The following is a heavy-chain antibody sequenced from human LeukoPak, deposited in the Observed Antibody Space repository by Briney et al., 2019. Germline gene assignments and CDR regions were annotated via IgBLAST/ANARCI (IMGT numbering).Heavy chain of an antibody. D-gene: IGHD1-1*01. CDR2: IYYSGSP. CDR1: GGSISSSSYY. CDR3: ARDTPLRLENWFDP. V-gene: IGHV4-39*07. Sequence: SETLSLTCTVSGGSISSSSYYWGWIRQPPGKGLEWIGSIYYSGSPYYNPSLKSRITISVDTSKNQFSLKLSSVTAADTAVYYCARDTPLRLENWFDPWGQGTLVTVSS. J-gene: IGHJ5*02.